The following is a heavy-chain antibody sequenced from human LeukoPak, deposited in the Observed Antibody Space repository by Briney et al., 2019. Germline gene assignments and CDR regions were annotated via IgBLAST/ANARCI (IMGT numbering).Heavy chain of an antibody. CDR1: GCTFRTYA. J-gene: IGHJ4*02. V-gene: IGHV3-23*01. Sequence: PGGSLRLSCTASGCTFRTYAMNWVRQAPGKGLEWLSGISGSGNGTYYADSVKGRFIISRDNSKNMVYLQMNSLTVEDTATYYCAKRTMSAFDSWGQGTLLIVSS. CDR3: AKRTMSAFDS. CDR2: ISGSGNGT.